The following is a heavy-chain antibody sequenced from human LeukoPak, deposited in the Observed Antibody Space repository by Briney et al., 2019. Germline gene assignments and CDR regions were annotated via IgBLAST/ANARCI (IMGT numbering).Heavy chain of an antibody. CDR1: GYTFTSYG. J-gene: IGHJ6*02. CDR3: ARAGPGRGAYYYYGMGV. Sequence: GASVKVSCKASGYTFTSYGISWVRQAPGQGREWMGWISAYNGNTNYAQKLQGRVTMTTDTSTSTAYMELRSLRSDDTAVYYCARAGPGRGAYYYYGMGVWGQGTTVTVSS. V-gene: IGHV1-18*04. CDR2: ISAYNGNT.